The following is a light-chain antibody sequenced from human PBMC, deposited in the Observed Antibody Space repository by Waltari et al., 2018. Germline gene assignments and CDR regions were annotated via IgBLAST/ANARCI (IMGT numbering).Light chain of an antibody. CDR2: DAS. V-gene: IGKV3-11*01. J-gene: IGKJ1*01. CDR1: QSVSSY. CDR3: QQRSNLWT. Sequence: EIALTQSPATLSFSPGERATLSCRASQSVSSYLAWYQQKPGQAPRLLIYDASNRATGIPARFSGSGSGTDFTLTISSLEPEDFAVYYCQQRSNLWTFGQGTKVEIK.